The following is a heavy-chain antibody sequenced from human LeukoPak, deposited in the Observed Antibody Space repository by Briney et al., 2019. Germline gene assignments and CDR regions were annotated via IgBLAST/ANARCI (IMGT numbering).Heavy chain of an antibody. CDR3: ARSGSGWNHKQFDD. CDR2: ISAYNGNT. J-gene: IGHJ4*02. V-gene: IGHV1-18*01. CDR1: VYAFTSYG. D-gene: IGHD6-19*01. Sequence: ASVKVSCKASVYAFTSYGISWVRQAPGQGLEWMGWISAYNGNTNYAQKLQGSVTMTTDTSTSTAYMELRTIRSADTAGYYCARSGSGWNHKQFDDWGQGTLVTVSS.